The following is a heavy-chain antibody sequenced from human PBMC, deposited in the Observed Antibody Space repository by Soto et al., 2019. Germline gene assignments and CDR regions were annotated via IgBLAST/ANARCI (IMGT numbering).Heavy chain of an antibody. Sequence: VQLVESGGGVVQPGRSLRLSCAASGFTFSSYGMHWVRQAPGKGLEWVAVIWYDGSNKYYADSVKGRFTISRDNSKNTLYLQMNSLRAEDTAVYYCARIRIAAAGKRSNYYYYYGMDVWGQGTTVTVSS. CDR2: IWYDGSNK. CDR3: ARIRIAAAGKRSNYYYYYGMDV. V-gene: IGHV3-33*01. CDR1: GFTFSSYG. D-gene: IGHD6-13*01. J-gene: IGHJ6*02.